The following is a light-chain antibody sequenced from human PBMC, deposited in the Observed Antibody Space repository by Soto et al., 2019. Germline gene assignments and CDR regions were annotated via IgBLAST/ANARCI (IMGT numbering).Light chain of an antibody. CDR2: HAS. CDR3: QQYNKWPLT. V-gene: IGKV3-15*01. J-gene: IGKJ4*01. CDR1: QSVYST. Sequence: EIVMTQSPATLSVSPGERATLSCRASQSVYSTLAWYQQKPGQAPSLLIYHASTRATGIPARFSGSGSGTVFTLTISSVQSEDFAVYYCQQYNKWPLTFGGGTKLEMK.